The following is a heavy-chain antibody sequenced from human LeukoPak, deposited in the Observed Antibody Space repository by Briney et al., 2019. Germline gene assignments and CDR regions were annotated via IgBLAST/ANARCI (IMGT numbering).Heavy chain of an antibody. CDR1: GFTVSSNY. CDR3: AKAKSSTSFLGYYFDY. D-gene: IGHD2-2*01. Sequence: GGSLRLSCAASGFTVSSNYMSWVRQAPGKGLEWVPVIYSGGGTYYADSVKGRFTISRDNSKNTLYLQMNSLRAEDTAVYYRAKAKSSTSFLGYYFDYWGQGTLVTVSS. CDR2: IYSGGGT. J-gene: IGHJ4*02. V-gene: IGHV3-53*01.